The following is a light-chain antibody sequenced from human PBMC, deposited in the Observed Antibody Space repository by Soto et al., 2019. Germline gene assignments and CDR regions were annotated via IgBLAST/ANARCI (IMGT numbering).Light chain of an antibody. V-gene: IGKV3-15*01. CDR1: QIISTN. CDR2: GAS. Sequence: EIVRTQSPATLSVSPGERATLSCRASQIISTNLAWYQQKPGQAHRLLIYGASTRATGIPARFSGSGSGTEFSLTISSLQSEDSAVYYCQQYSNWPPYTCGQGTKVEIK. J-gene: IGKJ2*01. CDR3: QQYSNWPPYT.